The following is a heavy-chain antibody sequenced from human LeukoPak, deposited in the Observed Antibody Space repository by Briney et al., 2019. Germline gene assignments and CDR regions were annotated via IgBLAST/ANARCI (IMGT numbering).Heavy chain of an antibody. J-gene: IGHJ3*02. CDR3: ARDPHYYDSSGDYYNAFDI. Sequence: SQTLSLTCTVSGGSISSYYWSWIRQPPGKGLEWIGYIYYSGSTNYNPSLKSRVTISVDTSKNQFSLKLSSVTAADTAVYYCARDPHYYDSSGDYYNAFDIWGQGTMVTVSS. V-gene: IGHV4-59*01. D-gene: IGHD3-22*01. CDR2: IYYSGST. CDR1: GGSISSYY.